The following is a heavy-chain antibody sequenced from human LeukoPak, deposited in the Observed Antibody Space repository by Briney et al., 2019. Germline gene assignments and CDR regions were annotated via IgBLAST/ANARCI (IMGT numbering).Heavy chain of an antibody. J-gene: IGHJ4*02. CDR1: GLTVSRNY. CDR2: IYSGGNT. D-gene: IGHD4-17*01. CDR3: ARVSGDYTYYFDY. Sequence: GGSLRLSCAASGLTVSRNYMSWVRQAPGKWLEWVSVIYSGGNTYYADSVKGRFTISRDNSKNTLYLQMNSLRAEDTAVYYCARVSGDYTYYFDYWGQGTLVTVSS. V-gene: IGHV3-66*01.